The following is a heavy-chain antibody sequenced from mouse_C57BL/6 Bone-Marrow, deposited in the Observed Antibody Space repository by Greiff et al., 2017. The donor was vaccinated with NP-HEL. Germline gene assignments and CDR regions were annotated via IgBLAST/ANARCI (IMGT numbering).Heavy chain of an antibody. Sequence: EVQLQQSGPELVKPGASVKISCKASRYTFTDYYMNWVKQSHGKSLEWIGDINPNNGGTSYNQKFKGKATLTVDKSSSTAYMELRSLTSEDSAVYYCAPWAPGYYGSSPYWYFDVWGTGTTVTVSS. CDR2: INPNNGGT. CDR3: APWAPGYYGSSPYWYFDV. D-gene: IGHD1-1*01. J-gene: IGHJ1*03. V-gene: IGHV1-26*01. CDR1: RYTFTDYY.